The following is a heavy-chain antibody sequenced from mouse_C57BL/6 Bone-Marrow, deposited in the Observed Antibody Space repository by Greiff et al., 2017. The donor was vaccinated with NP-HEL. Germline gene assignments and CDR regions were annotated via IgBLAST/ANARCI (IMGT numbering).Heavy chain of an antibody. J-gene: IGHJ3*01. CDR3: ARDASYRYPFAY. D-gene: IGHD2-14*01. Sequence: EVMLVESGGGLVQSGRSLRLSCATSGFTFSDFYMEWVRQAPGKGLEWIAASRNKANDYTTEYSASVKGRFIVSRDTSQSILYLQMNALRAEDTAIYYCARDASYRYPFAYWGQGTLVTVSA. V-gene: IGHV7-1*01. CDR2: SRNKANDYTT. CDR1: GFTFSDFY.